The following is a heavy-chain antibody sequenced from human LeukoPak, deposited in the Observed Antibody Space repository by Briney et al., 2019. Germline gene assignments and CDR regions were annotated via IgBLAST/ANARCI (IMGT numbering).Heavy chain of an antibody. V-gene: IGHV1-18*01. Sequence: ASVKVSCKASGYTFTSYGITWVPQAPGQGLEWMGWISAYNGNTDYAQKLQGRVTMTTDTSTTTAYMELRSLRSDDSAVYYCARDRDYVWGSYRHTPEYWGQGTLVTVSS. CDR2: ISAYNGNT. CDR3: ARDRDYVWGSYRHTPEY. D-gene: IGHD3-16*02. CDR1: GYTFTSYG. J-gene: IGHJ4*02.